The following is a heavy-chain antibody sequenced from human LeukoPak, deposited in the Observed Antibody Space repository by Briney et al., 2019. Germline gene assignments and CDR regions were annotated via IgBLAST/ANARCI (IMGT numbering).Heavy chain of an antibody. V-gene: IGHV4-39*01. J-gene: IGHJ6*03. D-gene: IGHD1-26*01. Sequence: PSETLSLTCTVSGGSISSSSYYWGWIRQPPGKGLEWIGSIYYSGSTYYNPSLKSRVTISVDTSKNQFSLKLSSVTAADTAVYYCARVYSGSYYAYYYYYMDVWGKGTTVTVSS. CDR1: GGSISSSSYY. CDR2: IYYSGST. CDR3: ARVYSGSYYAYYYYYMDV.